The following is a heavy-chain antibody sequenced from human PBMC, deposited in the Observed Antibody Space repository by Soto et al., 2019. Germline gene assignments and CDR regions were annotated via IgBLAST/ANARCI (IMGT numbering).Heavy chain of an antibody. CDR1: GFTFNSYS. D-gene: IGHD6-13*01. J-gene: IGHJ6*02. CDR2: ISSFSNYM. CDR3: ARAGGYSRTTPNQIAYDMDV. V-gene: IGHV3-21*01. Sequence: EVQLVESGGGLVKPGGSLRLSCAVSGFTFNSYSMNWVRQAPGKGLEWVSSISSFSNYMYYTDSVKGRFTISRDNARNSLYLQMNSLRAEDTAVYYCARAGGYSRTTPNQIAYDMDVWGQGTTVTVSS.